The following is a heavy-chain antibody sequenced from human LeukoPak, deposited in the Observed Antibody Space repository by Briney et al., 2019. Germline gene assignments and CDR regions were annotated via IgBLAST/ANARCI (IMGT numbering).Heavy chain of an antibody. CDR2: MNPNSGNT. CDR3: ARGEPTIYSKAPSWFDP. D-gene: IGHD4-11*01. Sequence: ASVKVSCKASGYTFTSYDINWVRQATGQGLEWMGWMNPNSGNTGYAQKFQGRVTITRNTSISTAYMELSSLRSEDTAVYYCARGEPTIYSKAPSWFDPWGQGTLVTVSS. V-gene: IGHV1-8*03. J-gene: IGHJ5*02. CDR1: GYTFTSYD.